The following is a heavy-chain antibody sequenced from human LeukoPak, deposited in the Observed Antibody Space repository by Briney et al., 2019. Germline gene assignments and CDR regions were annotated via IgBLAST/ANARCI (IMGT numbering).Heavy chain of an antibody. D-gene: IGHD1-26*01. J-gene: IGHJ6*02. Sequence: ASVKVSCKASGYTFTSYGISWVRQAPGQGLEWMGWISAYNGNTNYAQKLQGRVTMTTDTSTSTAYMELRSLRSDDTAMYYCARDRVMWGLLYYGMDAWGQGTTVTVSS. CDR2: ISAYNGNT. CDR3: ARDRVMWGLLYYGMDA. CDR1: GYTFTSYG. V-gene: IGHV1-18*01.